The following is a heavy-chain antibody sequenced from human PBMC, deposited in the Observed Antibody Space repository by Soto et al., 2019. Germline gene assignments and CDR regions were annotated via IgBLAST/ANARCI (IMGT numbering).Heavy chain of an antibody. J-gene: IGHJ5*02. Sequence: SETLSLTCSVSGGSISSGGYYWSWIRQHPGKGLEWIGYIYYSLSTYYNPSLKSRVTISVDTSKNQFSLKLSSVTAADTAVYYCARETEHRSSWERGFDPWGQGTLVTV. D-gene: IGHD6-13*01. CDR3: ARETEHRSSWERGFDP. V-gene: IGHV4-31*03. CDR2: IYYSLST. CDR1: GGSISSGGYY.